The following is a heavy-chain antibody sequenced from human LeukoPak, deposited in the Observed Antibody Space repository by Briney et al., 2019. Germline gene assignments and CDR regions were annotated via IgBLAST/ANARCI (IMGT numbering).Heavy chain of an antibody. CDR2: ISGSGGST. V-gene: IGHV3-23*01. CDR1: GFTFSSYA. J-gene: IGHJ4*02. CDR3: VKESDEYSSSSSDY. D-gene: IGHD6-6*01. Sequence: GGSLRLSCAASGFTFSSYAMSWVRQAPGKGLEWVSAISGSGGSTYYADSVKGRFTISRDNSKNTLYLQMNSLRAEDTAVYYCVKESDEYSSSSSDYWGQGTLVTVSS.